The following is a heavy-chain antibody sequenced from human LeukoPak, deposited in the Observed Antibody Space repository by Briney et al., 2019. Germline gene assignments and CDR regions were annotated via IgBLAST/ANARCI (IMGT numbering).Heavy chain of an antibody. CDR2: IYYSGST. J-gene: IGHJ6*02. CDR1: GGSISSSSYY. V-gene: IGHV4-39*01. D-gene: IGHD2-2*01. Sequence: PSETLSLTCTVSGGSISSSSYYWGWIRQPPGKGLEWIGSIYYSGSTYYNPSLKSRVTISVDTSKNQFSLKLSSVTAADTAVYYCASIVVETIVVVDQDYYGMDVWGQGTTVTVSS. CDR3: ASIVVETIVVVDQDYYGMDV.